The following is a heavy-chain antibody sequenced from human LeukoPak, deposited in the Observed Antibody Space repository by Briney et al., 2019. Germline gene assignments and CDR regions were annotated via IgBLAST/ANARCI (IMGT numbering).Heavy chain of an antibody. CDR1: GFTFSSYG. J-gene: IGHJ4*02. D-gene: IGHD6-19*01. CDR2: ISYDGSNK. V-gene: IGHV3-30*18. CDR3: AKEKTRIAVAGTSPFDY. Sequence: GGSLRLSCAASGFTFSSYGMHWVRQAPGKGLEWVAVISYDGSNKYYADSVKGRFTISRDNSKNTLYLQMNSLRAEDTAVYYCAKEKTRIAVAGTSPFDYWGQGTLVTVSS.